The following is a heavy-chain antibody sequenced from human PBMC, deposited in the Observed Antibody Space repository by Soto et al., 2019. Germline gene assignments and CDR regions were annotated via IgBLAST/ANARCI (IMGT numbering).Heavy chain of an antibody. CDR2: ISNGGTNT. CDR1: GFNFRNYA. J-gene: IGHJ4*02. CDR3: ARPPSSSSGAY. D-gene: IGHD6-6*01. Sequence: PGGSLRLSCAASGFNFRNYAMNWVRQAPGKGLEWVSAISNGGTNTYYADSVKGRFTTSRDNSKKTVYLEMNSLRAEDTAVYYCARPPSSSSGAYWGQGTLVTVSS. V-gene: IGHV3-23*01.